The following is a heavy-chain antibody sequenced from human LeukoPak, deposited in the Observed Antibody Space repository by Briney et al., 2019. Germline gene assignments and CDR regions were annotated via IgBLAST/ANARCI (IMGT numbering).Heavy chain of an antibody. J-gene: IGHJ4*02. CDR1: GFMFSQHT. CDR2: ISGSGDAT. CDR3: AKASAPLYGDYDY. Sequence: GSLRLSCAVSGFMFSQHTMSWVRQAPGERLEWVSSISGSGDATRYADSVMGRFTISRDNAKNTLSLQMNSLRAEDTALYYCAKASAPLYGDYDYWGQGTLVTVSS. V-gene: IGHV3-23*01. D-gene: IGHD4-17*01.